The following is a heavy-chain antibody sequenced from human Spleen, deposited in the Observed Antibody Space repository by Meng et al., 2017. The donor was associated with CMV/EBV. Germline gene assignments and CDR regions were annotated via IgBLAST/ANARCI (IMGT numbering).Heavy chain of an antibody. CDR2: IYSLGST. CDR1: AAISSGRYY. J-gene: IGHJ3*01. V-gene: IGHV4-61*01. CDR3: ARGEGLRLYEGAFDV. D-gene: IGHD3-16*01. Sequence: AAISSGRYYWSWLRQPPGKGLEWIAYIYSLGSTNHNPSLKSRGTISLDTSKNQFSLKLRSVTAADTAVYYCARGEGLRLYEGAFDVWGQGTVVTVSS.